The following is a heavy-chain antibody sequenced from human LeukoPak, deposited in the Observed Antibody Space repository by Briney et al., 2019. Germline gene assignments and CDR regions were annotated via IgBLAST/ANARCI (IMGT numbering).Heavy chain of an antibody. CDR3: ARTSLVYGGNSD. CDR1: GFTFSSYE. V-gene: IGHV3-48*03. J-gene: IGHJ4*02. Sequence: GGSLRLSCVASGFTFSSYEMKWIRQAPGKGLEWVSYISSSGSTIYYPDSVKGRFTISRDNAKNSLYLQMNSLRAEDTAVYYCARTSLVYGGNSDWGQGTLVTVSS. CDR2: ISSSGSTI. D-gene: IGHD4-23*01.